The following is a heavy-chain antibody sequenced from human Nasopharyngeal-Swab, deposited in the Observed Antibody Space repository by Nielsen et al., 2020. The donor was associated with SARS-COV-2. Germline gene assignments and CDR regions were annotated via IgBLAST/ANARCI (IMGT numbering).Heavy chain of an antibody. CDR2: INHSGST. J-gene: IGHJ3*02. Sequence: SETLSLTCAVYGGSFSGYYWSWIRQPPGKGLEWMGEINHSGSTNYNPSLKSRVTISVDTSKNQFSLKLSSVTAADTAVYYCARSSGYSSGWYLRREAFDIWGQGTMVTVSS. V-gene: IGHV4-34*01. CDR1: GGSFSGYY. D-gene: IGHD6-19*01. CDR3: ARSSGYSSGWYLRREAFDI.